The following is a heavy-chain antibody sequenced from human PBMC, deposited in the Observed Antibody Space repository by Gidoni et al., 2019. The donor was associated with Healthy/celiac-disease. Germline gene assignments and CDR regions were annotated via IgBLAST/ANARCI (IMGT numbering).Heavy chain of an antibody. J-gene: IGHJ4*02. CDR1: GFTFRIYA. V-gene: IGHV3-64D*06. CDR2: ISSIGGST. Sequence: EVQLVESGGGLVQPGGSLRLSCSASGFTFRIYAMHWVRRAPGKGLVYVSAISSIGGSTYYADTVKGRFTIARDNSKTTLYLQMSSLRAEDTAVYYCVKTPSCDIVVVPAAMGADGGFDYWGQGTLVTVSS. CDR3: VKTPSCDIVVVPAAMGADGGFDY. D-gene: IGHD2-2*01.